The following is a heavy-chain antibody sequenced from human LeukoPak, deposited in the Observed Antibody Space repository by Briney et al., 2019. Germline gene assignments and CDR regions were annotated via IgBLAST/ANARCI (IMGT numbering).Heavy chain of an antibody. CDR2: ISGSGGST. D-gene: IGHD6-6*01. Sequence: GGSLRLSCAASGFTFSSYAMSWVRRAPGKGLEWVSAISGSGGSTYYADSVKGRFTISRDNSKNTLYLQMNSLRAEDTAVYYCAPSVSSSPYFDYWGQGTLVTVSS. CDR1: GFTFSSYA. J-gene: IGHJ4*02. V-gene: IGHV3-23*01. CDR3: APSVSSSPYFDY.